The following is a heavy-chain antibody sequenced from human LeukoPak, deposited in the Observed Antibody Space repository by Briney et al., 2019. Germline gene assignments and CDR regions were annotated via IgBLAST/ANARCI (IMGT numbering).Heavy chain of an antibody. D-gene: IGHD1-14*01. CDR3: ARRSRGGGEPYYYYYMDV. CDR2: DYFSGGS. J-gene: IGHJ6*03. CDR1: GFSISSNQYY. V-gene: IGHV4-39*01. Sequence: SETLSLTCSVSGFSISSNQYYWVGLGPPPGKELEGIGNDYFSGGSRYNPSLQSRVTFSVDTPNNQFSLKLISVTAADTAVYYCARRSRGGGEPYYYYYMDVWGKGTTVTVSS.